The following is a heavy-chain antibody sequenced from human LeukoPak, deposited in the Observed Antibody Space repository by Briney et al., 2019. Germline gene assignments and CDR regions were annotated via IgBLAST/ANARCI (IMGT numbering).Heavy chain of an antibody. CDR2: ISSSSSYI. CDR3: ARDGGMAIFGVADYYYYYGMDV. D-gene: IGHD3-3*01. Sequence: GGSLRLSCAASGFTFSSYSMNWVRQAPGKGLEWVSSISSSSSYIYYADSVKGRFTISRDNAKSSLYLQMNSLRAEDTAVYYCARDGGMAIFGVADYYYYYGMDVWGQGTTVTVSS. CDR1: GFTFSSYS. V-gene: IGHV3-21*01. J-gene: IGHJ6*02.